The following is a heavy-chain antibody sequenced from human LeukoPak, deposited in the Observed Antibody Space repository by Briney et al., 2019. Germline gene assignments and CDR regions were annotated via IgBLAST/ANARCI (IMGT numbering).Heavy chain of an antibody. CDR2: IYYSGST. D-gene: IGHD4-17*01. J-gene: IGHJ3*02. Sequence: SETLSLTCTVSGGSISSDGYYWSWIRQHPGKGLEWIGYIYYSGSTYYNPSLKSRLTISVDTSKNQFSLKLSSVTAADTAVYYCASADYEDAFDIWGQGTMVTVSS. CDR3: ASADYEDAFDI. CDR1: GGSISSDGYY. V-gene: IGHV4-31*03.